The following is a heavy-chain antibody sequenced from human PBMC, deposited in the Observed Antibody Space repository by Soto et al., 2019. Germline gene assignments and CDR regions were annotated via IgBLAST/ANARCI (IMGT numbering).Heavy chain of an antibody. Sequence: QMQLVQSGPEVKKPGTSVKVSCKASGFTFTSSAVQWVRQARGQRLEWIGWIVVGSGNTNYAQKFQERVTITRDMSPSTAYMELSSLRSEDTAVYYCAADKAPNYYDSSGYLVHWYFDLWGRGTLVTVSS. V-gene: IGHV1-58*01. D-gene: IGHD3-22*01. CDR2: IVVGSGNT. CDR1: GFTFTSSA. CDR3: AADKAPNYYDSSGYLVHWYFDL. J-gene: IGHJ2*01.